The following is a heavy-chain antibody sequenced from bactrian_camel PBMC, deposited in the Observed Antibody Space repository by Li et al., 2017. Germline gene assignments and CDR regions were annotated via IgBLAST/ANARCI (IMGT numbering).Heavy chain of an antibody. CDR2: INPTGLST. D-gene: IGHD6*01. CDR1: GFTFSTHD. J-gene: IGHJ4*01. Sequence: VQLVESGGGWVQPGGSLRLSCAASGFTFSTHDMVWVRQAPGKGLEWVSAINPTGLSTYYTNSVKGRFTVSMDKAKRLVYLQMDSLKAEGTAMYYCAADLRVCSISWYRTAEYSYWGQGTQVTVS. CDR3: AADLRVCSISWYRTAEYSY. V-gene: IGHV3S40*01.